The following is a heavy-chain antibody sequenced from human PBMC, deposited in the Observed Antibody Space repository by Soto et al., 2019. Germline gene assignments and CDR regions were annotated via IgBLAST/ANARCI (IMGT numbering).Heavy chain of an antibody. CDR3: ARGAGGYYYMDV. V-gene: IGHV3-74*01. D-gene: IGHD3-10*01. Sequence: EVQLVESGGELVQPGGSLRLSCAASGFTFSNYWMHWVRQVPGKGPVWVSRIKGDVSSTNYADSVKGRFTISRDNAKSTLYLQMNSLRAEDTAVYYCARGAGGYYYMDVWGKWPTVTVAS. CDR1: GFTFSNYW. J-gene: IGHJ6*03. CDR2: IKGDVSST.